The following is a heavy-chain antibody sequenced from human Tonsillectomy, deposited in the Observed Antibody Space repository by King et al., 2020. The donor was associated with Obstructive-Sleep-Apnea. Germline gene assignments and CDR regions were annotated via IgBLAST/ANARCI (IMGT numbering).Heavy chain of an antibody. Sequence: VQLVESGGGLVQPGGSLRLSCAASGFTFSSYSMNWVRQAPGKGLEWGAYISSSSRTIYYADSVKGRFTISRDNAKNSLYLQMNSLRAEATAVYYCAGVAAAAFDYGMDVWGQGTTVTVSS. CDR3: AGVAAAAFDYGMDV. J-gene: IGHJ6*02. CDR2: ISSSSRTI. CDR1: GFTFSSYS. D-gene: IGHD6-13*01. V-gene: IGHV3-48*04.